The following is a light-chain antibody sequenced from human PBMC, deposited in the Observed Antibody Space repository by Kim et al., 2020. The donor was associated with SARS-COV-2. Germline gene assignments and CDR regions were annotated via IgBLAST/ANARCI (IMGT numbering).Light chain of an antibody. V-gene: IGKV3-20*01. CDR3: QQYGTSPCT. CDR2: GAS. Sequence: IMLTQSPGTLSLSPGERATLSCGASQSVTSSYLAWYQQKPGQAPRLLIYGASSRATGIPERFSGSGSGTDFTLTITRLEPEDFAVYYCQQYGTSPCTFGQGTKLEI. J-gene: IGKJ2*02. CDR1: QSVTSSY.